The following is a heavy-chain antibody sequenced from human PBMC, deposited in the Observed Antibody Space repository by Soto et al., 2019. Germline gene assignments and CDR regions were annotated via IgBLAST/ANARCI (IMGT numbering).Heavy chain of an antibody. D-gene: IGHD3-9*01. V-gene: IGHV2-26*01. Sequence: ETLSLTCTVSGGSISSGDYYWSWIRQPPGKALEWLAHIFSNDEKSYSTSLKSRLTISKDTSKSQVVLTMTNMDPVDTATYYCARIAYFDWLNFDYWGQGTLVTVSS. CDR1: GGSISSGDYY. CDR2: IFSNDEK. CDR3: ARIAYFDWLNFDY. J-gene: IGHJ4*02.